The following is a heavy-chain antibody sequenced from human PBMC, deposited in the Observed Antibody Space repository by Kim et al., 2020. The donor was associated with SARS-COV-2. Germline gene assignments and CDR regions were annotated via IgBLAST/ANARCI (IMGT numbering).Heavy chain of an antibody. Sequence: SETLSLTCAVYGGSFSGYYWSWIRQPPGKGLEWIGEINHSGSTNYNPSLKSRVTISVDTSKNQFSLKLSSVTAADTAVYYCARSRRSAMGPATDYWGHGT. D-gene: IGHD5-18*01. CDR1: GGSFSGYY. CDR3: ARSRRSAMGPATDY. J-gene: IGHJ4*01. CDR2: INHSGST. V-gene: IGHV4-34*01.